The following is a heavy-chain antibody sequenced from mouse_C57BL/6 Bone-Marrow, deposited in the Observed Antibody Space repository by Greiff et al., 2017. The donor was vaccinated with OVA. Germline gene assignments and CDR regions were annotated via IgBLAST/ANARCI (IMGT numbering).Heavy chain of an antibody. J-gene: IGHJ3*01. CDR2: IDPSDSYT. CDR3: ARGVVREGFAY. Sequence: VQLQQPGAELVMPGASVKLSCKASGYTFTSYWMHWVKQRPGQGLEWIGEIDPSDSYTNYNQKFKGKSTLTVDKSSSTAYMQLSSLTSEDSAVYYCARGVVREGFAYWGQGTLVTVSA. D-gene: IGHD1-1*02. CDR1: GYTFTSYW. V-gene: IGHV1-69*01.